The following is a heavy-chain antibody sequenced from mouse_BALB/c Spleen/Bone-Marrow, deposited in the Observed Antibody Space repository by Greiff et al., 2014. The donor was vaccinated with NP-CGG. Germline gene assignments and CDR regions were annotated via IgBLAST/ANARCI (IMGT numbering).Heavy chain of an antibody. J-gene: IGHJ3*01. CDR1: RYAFSSYW. V-gene: IGHV1-80*01. CDR3: ARTGNLAWFAY. CDR2: IYPGDGDT. D-gene: IGHD2-1*01. Sequence: VQLQQSGAELVRPGSSVKISCKASRYAFSSYWMNWVKQRPGQGLEWIGQIYPGDGDTNYNGKFKGKATLTADKSSSTAYMQLRSLTSEDSAVYFCARTGNLAWFAYWGQGTLVTVSA.